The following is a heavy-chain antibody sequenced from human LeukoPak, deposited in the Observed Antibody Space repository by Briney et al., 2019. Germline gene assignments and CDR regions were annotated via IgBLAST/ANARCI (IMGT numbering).Heavy chain of an antibody. Sequence: ASVKVSCKASGYTFTSYGISWVRQAPGQGLEWMGWISAYNGNTIYAQKLQGRVTMTTDTSTSTAYMELRSLRSDDTAVYYCARDRYVTTGTAGGFDYWGQGTLVTVSS. J-gene: IGHJ4*02. CDR3: ARDRYVTTGTAGGFDY. V-gene: IGHV1-18*01. CDR2: ISAYNGNT. CDR1: GYTFTSYG. D-gene: IGHD1-1*01.